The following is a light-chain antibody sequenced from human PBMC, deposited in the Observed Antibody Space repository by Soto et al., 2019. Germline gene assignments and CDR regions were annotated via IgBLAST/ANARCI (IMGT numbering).Light chain of an antibody. CDR3: GTWDSSLTGYV. J-gene: IGLJ1*01. Sequence: SVLTQPPSVSAAPGQNVTISCSGTRSNIGFNYVSWHQQLPGTAPRLLLYENYKRPSGIPDRFSGSKSDASATLGITGLQTGDEADYYCGTWDSSLTGYVFGTGTKVTVL. CDR2: ENY. V-gene: IGLV1-51*02. CDR1: RSNIGFNY.